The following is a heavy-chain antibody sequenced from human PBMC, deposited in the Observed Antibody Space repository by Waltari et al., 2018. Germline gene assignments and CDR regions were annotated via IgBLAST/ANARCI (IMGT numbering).Heavy chain of an antibody. CDR1: GDSINSYY. J-gene: IGHJ4*02. V-gene: IGHV4-4*07. CDR3: ARMVYRNSWYVDN. CDR2: IYKSGEA. D-gene: IGHD6-13*01. Sequence: QVQLQESGPGLVKPSETLSLTCTVSGDSINSYYCAWIRQPAGKGLEWIGHIYKSGEATYVPSLKTRVTMSVNTSRNHFSLILTSVTAADTAMYYGARMVYRNSWYVDNWGQGTLVTVSS.